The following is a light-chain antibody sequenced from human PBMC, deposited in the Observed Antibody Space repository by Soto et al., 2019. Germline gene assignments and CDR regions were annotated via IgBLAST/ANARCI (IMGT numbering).Light chain of an antibody. J-gene: IGKJ5*01. CDR3: QQYDDLPIT. Sequence: DIQMTQSPSTLSGSVGDRVTITCRASQTISSWLAWYQQKPGKAPKLLIYKASTLKSGVPSRFSGSGSGTEFSFNITSLQPEDVATYYCQQYDDLPITFGQGTRLEIK. CDR1: QTISSW. CDR2: KAS. V-gene: IGKV1-5*03.